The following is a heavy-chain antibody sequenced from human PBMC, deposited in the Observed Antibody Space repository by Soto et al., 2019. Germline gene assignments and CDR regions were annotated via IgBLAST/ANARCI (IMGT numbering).Heavy chain of an antibody. CDR2: IIPIFGTA. CDR1: GGTFSSYA. V-gene: IGHV1-69*06. Sequence: SVKVSCKASGGTFSSYAISWVRQAPGQGLEWMGGIIPIFGTANYAQKFQGRVTITADKSTGTAYMELSSLRSEDTAVYYCARAYDSSGYPRAFDIWGQGTMVTVSS. J-gene: IGHJ3*02. D-gene: IGHD3-22*01. CDR3: ARAYDSSGYPRAFDI.